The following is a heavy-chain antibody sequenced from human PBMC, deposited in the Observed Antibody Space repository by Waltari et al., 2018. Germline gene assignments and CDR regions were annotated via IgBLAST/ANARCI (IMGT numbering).Heavy chain of an antibody. D-gene: IGHD6-6*01. CDR1: GGSISSSSYY. CDR3: ARDGPRSLGDSALPGWFDP. CDR2: IYYSGSP. J-gene: IGHJ5*02. Sequence: QLQLQESGPGLVKPSETLSLTCTVSGGSISSSSYYWGWIRQPPGKGLEWIGSIYYSGSPSYNPALKSLFTISVDTSKNQFSLKLSSVTAADTAVYYCARDGPRSLGDSALPGWFDPWGQGTLVTVSS. V-gene: IGHV4-39*07.